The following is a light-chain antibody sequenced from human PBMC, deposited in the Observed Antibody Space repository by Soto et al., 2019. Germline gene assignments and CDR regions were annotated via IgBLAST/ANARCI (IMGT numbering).Light chain of an antibody. J-gene: IGLJ2*01. V-gene: IGLV2-23*02. CDR2: EVS. Sequence: QSVLTQPASVSGSPGQSITISCTGTSSDVGSYNLVSWYQQHPGKAPKLMIYEVSKQPSGVSNRFSGSKSGNTASLTISGLQAEDEADYYCCSYAGSRGVVFGGGTKLTVL. CDR1: SSDVGSYNL. CDR3: CSYAGSRGVV.